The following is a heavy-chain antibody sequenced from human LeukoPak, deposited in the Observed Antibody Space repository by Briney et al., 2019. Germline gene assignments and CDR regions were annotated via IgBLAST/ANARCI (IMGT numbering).Heavy chain of an antibody. J-gene: IGHJ4*02. V-gene: IGHV4-39*02. CDR2: VYPSGTA. Sequence: SETLSLTCTVSGVSISSTTYYWAWIRQPPGKGLEWIGCVYPSGTAYYNPSLKSRVTISVGTPKNQFSLKLTSVTAADTAVYYCARGHPFDYWGQGTLVTVSS. CDR3: ARGHPFDY. CDR1: GVSISSTTYY.